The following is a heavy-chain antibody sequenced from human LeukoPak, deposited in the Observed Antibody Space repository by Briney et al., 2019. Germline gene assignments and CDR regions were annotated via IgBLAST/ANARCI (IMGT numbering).Heavy chain of an antibody. V-gene: IGHV4-59*01. CDR1: GGSISSSY. J-gene: IGHJ4*02. D-gene: IGHD2-15*01. CDR3: ARFSPYCSGSSCYVSFLDY. CDR2: IYYTGST. Sequence: SETLSLTCTVSGGSISSSYWSWIRQPPGNGLEWIGYIYYTGSTNYNPSLKSRVTISVDTSKNQFSLRLSSVTAADTAVYYCARFSPYCSGSSCYVSFLDYWGQGTLVTVSS.